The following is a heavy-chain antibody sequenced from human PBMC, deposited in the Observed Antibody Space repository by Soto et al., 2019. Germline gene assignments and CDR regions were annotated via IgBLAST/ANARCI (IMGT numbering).Heavy chain of an antibody. D-gene: IGHD6-19*01. CDR3: GRTRYSSGTYYYYYYDMDV. CDR2: IIPIFGTA. J-gene: IGHJ6*02. Sequence: QVQLVQSGAEVKKPGSSVKVSCKASGGTFSSYALSWVRQAPGQGLEWMGGIIPIFGTANYAQKFQGRVTITADESTSTAYMDLSSLRSEDTAVYYCGRTRYSSGTYYYYYYDMDVWGQGTTVTVSS. V-gene: IGHV1-69*12. CDR1: GGTFSSYA.